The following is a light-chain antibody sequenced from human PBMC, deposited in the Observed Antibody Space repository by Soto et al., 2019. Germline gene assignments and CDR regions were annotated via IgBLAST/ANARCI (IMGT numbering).Light chain of an antibody. J-gene: IGKJ5*01. CDR3: QQRSNWLIT. CDR2: DAS. Sequence: EIVLTQSPATLSLSPGERATLSCRASQSVSTSLAWYQQKPGQAPRLLIYDASNRATGIPARFSGSGSGTDFTLTISSLEPEDFAVYYCQQRSNWLITFGQGTRLEIK. CDR1: QSVSTS. V-gene: IGKV3-11*01.